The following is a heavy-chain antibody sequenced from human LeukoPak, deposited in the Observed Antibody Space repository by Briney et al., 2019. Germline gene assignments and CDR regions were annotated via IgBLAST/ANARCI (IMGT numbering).Heavy chain of an antibody. J-gene: IGHJ3*02. D-gene: IGHD6-13*01. Sequence: ASVKVSCKASGYTFTGYYMHWVRQAPGQGLEWMGWINPNSGGTNYAQKFQGRVTMTRDTSISTVYMELSSLRSEDTAVYYCARETAPPGYSSSWYTEDNAFDIWGQGTMVTVSS. CDR3: ARETAPPGYSSSWYTEDNAFDI. V-gene: IGHV1-2*02. CDR2: INPNSGGT. CDR1: GYTFTGYY.